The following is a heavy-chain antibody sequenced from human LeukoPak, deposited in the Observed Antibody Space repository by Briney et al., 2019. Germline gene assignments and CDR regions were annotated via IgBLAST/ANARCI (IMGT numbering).Heavy chain of an antibody. V-gene: IGHV3-21*01. J-gene: IGHJ5*02. CDR1: GFTFSSYS. D-gene: IGHD6-6*01. Sequence: GRSLRLSCAASGFTFSSYSMNWVRQAPGNWLEWVSSISSSSSYIDYADSVKGRFTISRDNAKNSLYLQMNSLRAEDTAVYYCARDRIAARPGNWFDPWGQGTLVTVSS. CDR3: ARDRIAARPGNWFDP. CDR2: ISSSSSYI.